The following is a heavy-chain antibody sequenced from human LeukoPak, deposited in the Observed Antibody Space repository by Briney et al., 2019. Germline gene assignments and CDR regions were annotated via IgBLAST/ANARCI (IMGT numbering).Heavy chain of an antibody. Sequence: GGSLRLSYAASGFTFSSYGMHWVRQAPGKGLEWVAVISYDGSNKYYADSVKGRFTISRDNSKNTLYLQMNSLRAEDTAVYYCAKDGGSYGDYWGQGTLVTVSS. CDR3: AKDGGSYGDY. J-gene: IGHJ4*02. CDR2: ISYDGSNK. CDR1: GFTFSSYG. V-gene: IGHV3-30*18. D-gene: IGHD1-26*01.